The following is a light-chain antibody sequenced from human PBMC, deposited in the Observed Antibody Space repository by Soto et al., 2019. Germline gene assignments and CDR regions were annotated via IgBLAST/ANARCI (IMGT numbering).Light chain of an antibody. Sequence: QSALTQPASVSGSTGQSITISCTGTSSDVGGYNYVSWYQQHPGKAPKLMIYDVSNRPSGVSNRFSGSKSGNTASLTSSGLQAEDEADYYCSSYTSSSTLFGGGTKVTVL. J-gene: IGLJ2*01. CDR3: SSYTSSSTL. CDR1: SSDVGGYNY. V-gene: IGLV2-14*01. CDR2: DVS.